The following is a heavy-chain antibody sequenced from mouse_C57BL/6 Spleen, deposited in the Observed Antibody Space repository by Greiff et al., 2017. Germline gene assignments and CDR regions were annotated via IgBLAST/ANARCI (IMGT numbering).Heavy chain of an antibody. J-gene: IGHJ2*01. CDR1: GYSFTGYF. CDR2: INPYNGDT. CDR3: ARYYDGYFYFDD. D-gene: IGHD2-3*01. V-gene: IGHV1-20*01. Sequence: EVQLQQSGPELVKPGDSVKISCKASGYSFTGYFMNWVMQSHGKSLEWIGRINPYNGDTFYNQKFKGKATLTVDKSSSTAHMELRSLTSEDSAVYYCARYYDGYFYFDDWGQGTTLTVSS.